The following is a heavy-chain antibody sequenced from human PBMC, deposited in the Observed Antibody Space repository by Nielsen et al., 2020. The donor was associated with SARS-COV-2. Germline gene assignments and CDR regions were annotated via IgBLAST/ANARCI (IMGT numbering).Heavy chain of an antibody. J-gene: IGHJ4*02. CDR3: ARDPAPGY. Sequence: SETLSLTCTVSGGSISSSGYYWSWIRQPPGKGLEWIGEINHSGSTNYNPSLKSRVTISVDTSKNQFSLKLSSVTAADTAVYYCARDPAPGYWGQGTLVTVSS. CDR2: INHSGST. V-gene: IGHV4-39*07. CDR1: GGSISSSGYY.